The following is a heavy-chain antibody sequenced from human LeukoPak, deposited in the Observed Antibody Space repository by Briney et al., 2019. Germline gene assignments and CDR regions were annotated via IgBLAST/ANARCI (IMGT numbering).Heavy chain of an antibody. CDR2: ITGSGGYI. D-gene: IGHD6-19*01. J-gene: IGHJ4*02. CDR1: GFSLSIYR. CDR3: ASGLAGGDY. V-gene: IGHV3-21*01. Sequence: SGGSLRLSCAVSGFSLSIYRMNWVRQAPGKGLEWVSTITGSGGYIYYEDSVKGRLTISRDNAKNSLYLQMNSLRVEDTAVYYCASGLAGGDYWGQGTRVTVSS.